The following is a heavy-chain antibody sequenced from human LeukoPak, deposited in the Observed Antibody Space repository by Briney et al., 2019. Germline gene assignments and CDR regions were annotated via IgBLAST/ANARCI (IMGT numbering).Heavy chain of an antibody. J-gene: IGHJ3*02. Sequence: GGSLRLSCAASGFTFSSYAMSWVRQAPGKGLEWVATIRVDGSTEYPVDSMKGRFTISRDNAKNSLHLQMNSLRAEDTAVYYCATYSGPDKWDASDMWGQGTLVTVSS. CDR3: ATYSGPDKWDASDM. CDR2: IRVDGSTE. V-gene: IGHV3-7*01. CDR1: GFTFSSYA. D-gene: IGHD1-26*01.